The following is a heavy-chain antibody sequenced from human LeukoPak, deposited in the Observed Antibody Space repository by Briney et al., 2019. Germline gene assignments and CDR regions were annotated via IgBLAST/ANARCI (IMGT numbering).Heavy chain of an antibody. J-gene: IGHJ4*02. CDR2: INPNSGGT. CDR3: ARDPGYYDSSGYYGLDY. CDR1: GYPFTNYG. Sequence: ASVKVSCKASGYPFTNYGTSWVRQAPGQGLEWMGWINPNSGGTNYAQKFQGWVTMTTDTSTSTAYMELRSLRSDDTAVYYCARDPGYYDSSGYYGLDYWGQGTLVTVSS. D-gene: IGHD3-22*01. V-gene: IGHV1-18*01.